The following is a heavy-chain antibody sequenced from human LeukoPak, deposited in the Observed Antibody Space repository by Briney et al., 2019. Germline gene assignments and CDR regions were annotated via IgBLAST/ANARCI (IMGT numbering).Heavy chain of an antibody. CDR1: PINLRGYN. CDR3: VRDRGTYRPIDY. V-gene: IGHV3-21*04. J-gene: IGHJ4*02. Sequence: GSLRLSFAASPINLRGYNMNWVRQAPGKGLEGVSSISYTGTYIYYADSVKGRFTISRDNAQNSLYLQMNSLRAEDTAIYYCVRDRGTYRPIDYWGQGTLVTVSS. D-gene: IGHD1-26*01. CDR2: ISYTGTYI.